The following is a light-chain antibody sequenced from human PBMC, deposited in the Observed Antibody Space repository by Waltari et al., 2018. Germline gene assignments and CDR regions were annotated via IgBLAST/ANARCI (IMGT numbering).Light chain of an antibody. CDR2: RIS. V-gene: IGKV3-15*01. CDR1: QRVGNN. J-gene: IGKJ4*01. CDR3: QQYNNWLT. Sequence: ETVMTQSPATLSVSPGERSTLSCRASQRVGNNLAWYQQQPGQAARLLIFRISTRATGVPARFSGSGSGTDFTLTINSLLSEDFAVYYCQQYNNWLTFGGGTKVEVK.